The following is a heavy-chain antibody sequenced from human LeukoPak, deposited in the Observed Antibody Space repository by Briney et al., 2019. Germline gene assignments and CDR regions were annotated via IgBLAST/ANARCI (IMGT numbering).Heavy chain of an antibody. Sequence: AGGSLRLSCAASGFTFSSYVMHWVRQAPGKGLEYVSGISSNGGTTYYANSVEGRFTISRDNSKNTLSLQMGSLRVEDMAVYYGARGRIIRGTSSSYYGMDVWGQGTTVTVSS. CDR3: ARGRIIRGTSSSYYGMDV. D-gene: IGHD2/OR15-2a*01. V-gene: IGHV3-64*01. CDR2: ISSNGGTT. J-gene: IGHJ6*02. CDR1: GFTFSSYV.